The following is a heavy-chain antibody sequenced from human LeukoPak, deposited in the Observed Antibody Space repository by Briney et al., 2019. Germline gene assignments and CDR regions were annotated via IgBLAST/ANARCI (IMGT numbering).Heavy chain of an antibody. D-gene: IGHD3-16*01. CDR2: ISSVGHTN. V-gene: IGHV3-30*18. CDR1: GFTFSGFG. CDR3: AKGGDLITYFDY. J-gene: IGHJ4*02. Sequence: GGSVRLSCTASGFTFSGFGMHWVRQAPGKGLEWVTAISSVGHTNKSADSVKGRFTISRDNSKNTLYLQMHSLREDDTAVYYCAKGGDLITYFDYWGQGTLVTVSS.